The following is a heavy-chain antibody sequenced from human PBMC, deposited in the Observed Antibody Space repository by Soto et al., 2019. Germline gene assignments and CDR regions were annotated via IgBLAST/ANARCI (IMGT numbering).Heavy chain of an antibody. CDR2: INPNSGDT. CDR1: GYTFTGYY. J-gene: IGHJ5*01. D-gene: IGHD6-19*01. CDR3: ARDMAVAGTSVFDC. Sequence: VPVEVSCQASGYTFTGYYMHWVRQAPGQGLEWMGWINPNSGDTKNAQKFQGRVTMTRDTSISTAYMELSRLTSDDTAVYYCARDMAVAGTSVFDCWGQGNLVTVSS. V-gene: IGHV1-2*02.